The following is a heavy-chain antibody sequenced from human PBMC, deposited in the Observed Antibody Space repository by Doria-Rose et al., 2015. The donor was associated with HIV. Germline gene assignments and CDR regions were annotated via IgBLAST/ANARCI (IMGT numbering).Heavy chain of an antibody. CDR1: GDSIRNFY. Sequence: PGLVKPSETLSLTCTVSGDSIRNFYWTWVRQAAGKGLEWIGRIYSTGSTNYNPSLQSRVTISIDTSRSQFSLSLRSVTAADTAFYFCARDRGDYWGQGALVTVTS. CDR3: ARDRGDY. CDR2: IYSTGST. J-gene: IGHJ4*02. V-gene: IGHV4-4*07.